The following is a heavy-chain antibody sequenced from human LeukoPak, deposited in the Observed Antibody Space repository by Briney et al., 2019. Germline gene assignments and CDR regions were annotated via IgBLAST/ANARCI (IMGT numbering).Heavy chain of an antibody. CDR3: ARGAFCSSTSCSYFDY. D-gene: IGHD2-2*01. Sequence: SETLSLTCTVSGGSISSGSYYWSWIRQPAGKGLEWIGRIYTSGSTNYNPSLKSRVTISVDTSKNQFSLKLSSVTAADTAVYYCARGAFCSSTSCSYFDYWGQGTLVTVSS. J-gene: IGHJ4*02. CDR1: GGSISSGSYY. V-gene: IGHV4-61*02. CDR2: IYTSGST.